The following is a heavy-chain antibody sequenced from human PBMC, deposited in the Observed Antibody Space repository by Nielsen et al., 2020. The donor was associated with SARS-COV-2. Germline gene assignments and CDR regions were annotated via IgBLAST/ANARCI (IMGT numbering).Heavy chain of an antibody. J-gene: IGHJ4*02. CDR1: GFTFSSYG. V-gene: IGHV3-33*08. CDR2: IWYDGSNK. D-gene: IGHD6-13*01. Sequence: GESLKISCAASGFTFSSYGMHWVRQAPGKGLEWVAVIWYDGSNKYYADFVKGRFTISRDNSKNTLYLQMNSLRAEDTAVYYCARCRCIAAAGNIDYWGQGTLVTVSS. CDR3: ARCRCIAAAGNIDY.